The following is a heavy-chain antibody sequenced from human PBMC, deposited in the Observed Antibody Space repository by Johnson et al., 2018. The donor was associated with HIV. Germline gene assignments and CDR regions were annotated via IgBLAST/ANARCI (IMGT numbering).Heavy chain of an antibody. D-gene: IGHD3-16*01. J-gene: IGHJ3*01. CDR2: ISYDGSNK. Sequence: QVQLVESGGGVVRPGRSLRLSCAASGFTFDSYAMHWVRQAPGKGLEWVAVISYDGSNKYYADSVKGRFTISRDNSKNTLYLQMNSLRAEDTAVYYCARENLSPFGGVNDAFDVWGQGTMVTVSS. CDR3: ARENLSPFGGVNDAFDV. CDR1: GFTFDSYA. V-gene: IGHV3-30*04.